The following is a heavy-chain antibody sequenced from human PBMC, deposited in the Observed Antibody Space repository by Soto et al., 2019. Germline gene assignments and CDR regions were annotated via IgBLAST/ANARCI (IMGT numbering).Heavy chain of an antibody. CDR1: GGSISSGGYS. Sequence: SETLSLTCAVSGGSISSGGYSWSWIRQPPGKGLEWIGYIYHSGSTYYNPSLKSRVTISVDTSKNQFSLQLSSVTAADTAVYYCATTYYFGSGSAYWGQGTLVTVSS. CDR2: IYHSGST. V-gene: IGHV4-30-2*01. D-gene: IGHD3-10*01. CDR3: ATTYYFGSGSAY. J-gene: IGHJ4*02.